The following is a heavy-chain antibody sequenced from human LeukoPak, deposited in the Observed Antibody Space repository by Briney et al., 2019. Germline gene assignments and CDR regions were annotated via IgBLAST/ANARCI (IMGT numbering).Heavy chain of an antibody. CDR1: GYSFTSYW. Sequence: GESLKISCKGSGYSFTSYWIGWVRQMPGKGLEWMGIIYPGDSDTRYGPSFQGQVTISADKSIGTAYLQWSSLKASDTAMYYCATAAYYDILTGYYIAFDIWGQGTMVTVSS. D-gene: IGHD3-9*01. CDR3: ATAAYYDILTGYYIAFDI. CDR2: IYPGDSDT. J-gene: IGHJ3*02. V-gene: IGHV5-51*01.